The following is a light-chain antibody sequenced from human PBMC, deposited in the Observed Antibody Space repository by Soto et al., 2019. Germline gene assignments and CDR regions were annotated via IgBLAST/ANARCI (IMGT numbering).Light chain of an antibody. CDR1: SSDVGGYKY. CDR3: SSATSSTTRI. CDR2: DVF. J-gene: IGLJ1*01. Sequence: QSALTQPASVSGSPGQSITISCTGTSSDVGGYKYVSWYQQHPGKAPKLIIYDVFNRPSGVSHRFSGSKSGDTASLTISGLQAEDEADYYCSSATSSTTRIFGAWTKVTVL. V-gene: IGLV2-14*03.